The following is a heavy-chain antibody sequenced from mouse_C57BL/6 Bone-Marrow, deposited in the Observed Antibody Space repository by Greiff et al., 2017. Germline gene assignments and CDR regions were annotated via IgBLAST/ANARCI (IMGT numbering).Heavy chain of an antibody. Sequence: QVQLQPSGAELVKPGASVKLSCKASGYTFTSYWMHWVKQRPGQGLEWIGMIHPNSGSTNYNEKFKSKATLTVDKSSSTAYMQLSSLTSEDSAVYYCARWGYDYDFDYWGQGTTLTVSS. CDR3: ARWGYDYDFDY. CDR1: GYTFTSYW. J-gene: IGHJ2*01. CDR2: IHPNSGST. V-gene: IGHV1-64*01. D-gene: IGHD2-4*01.